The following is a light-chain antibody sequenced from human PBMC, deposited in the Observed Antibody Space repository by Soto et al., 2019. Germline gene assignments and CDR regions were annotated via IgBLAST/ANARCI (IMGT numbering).Light chain of an antibody. J-gene: IGKJ5*01. CDR1: QSLSSY. Sequence: EIVLRPSPSPTSFSPGERAPLSFRASQSLSSYLAWYQQKPGQAPRLLIYGASSRATGIPDRFSGSGSGTDFTLTISRLEPEDFAVYYCQQYGSSPPITFGQGTRLEIK. CDR2: GAS. CDR3: QQYGSSPPIT. V-gene: IGKV3-20*01.